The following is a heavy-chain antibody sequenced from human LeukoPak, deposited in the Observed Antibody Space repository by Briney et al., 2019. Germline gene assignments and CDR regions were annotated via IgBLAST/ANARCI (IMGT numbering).Heavy chain of an antibody. CDR3: AKERGGKDIVVVVAANLDY. V-gene: IGHV3-23*01. CDR2: ISGSGGST. D-gene: IGHD2-15*01. CDR1: GFTFSNYA. J-gene: IGHJ4*02. Sequence: GGSLRLSCAASGFTFSNYAMSWVRQAPGKGLEWVSAISGSGGSTYYADSVKGRFTISRDNSKNTLYLQMNSLRAEDTAVYYCAKERGGKDIVVVVAANLDYWGQGTLVTVSS.